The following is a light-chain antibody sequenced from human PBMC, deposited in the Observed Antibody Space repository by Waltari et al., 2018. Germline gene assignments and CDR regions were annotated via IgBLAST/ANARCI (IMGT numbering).Light chain of an antibody. CDR2: HAS. V-gene: IGKV3-20*01. CDR3: QHYLRLPVT. J-gene: IGKJ1*01. CDR1: KSVNGA. Sequence: EIVLTQSPGTVSLSPGEGATLSCRASKSVNGALAWYQQKPGPAPRLLSYHASNRATGIPDRFSGSGSGTDFSLTISRLEPEDFAVYYCQHYLRLPVTFGQGTKVEI.